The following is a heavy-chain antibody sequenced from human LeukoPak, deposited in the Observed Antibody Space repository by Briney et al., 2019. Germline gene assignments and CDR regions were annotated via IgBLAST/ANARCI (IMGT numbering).Heavy chain of an antibody. D-gene: IGHD2-21*02. CDR2: IYYSGST. J-gene: IGHJ4*02. CDR3: ARANVVTAIDY. CDR1: GGSISNYY. Sequence: PSETLSLTCTVSGGSISNYYWSWIRQPPGKGLEWIGYIYYSGSTNYNPSLKSRVTISVDTSKNQFSLKLSSVTAADTAGYYCARANVVTAIDYWGQGTLVTVSS. V-gene: IGHV4-59*01.